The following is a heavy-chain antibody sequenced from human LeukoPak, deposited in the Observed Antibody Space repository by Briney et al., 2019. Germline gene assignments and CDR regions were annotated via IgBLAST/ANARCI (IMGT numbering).Heavy chain of an antibody. Sequence: KTSETLSLTCTVSGGPISSSSYYWGWIRQPPGKGLEWIGSIYYSGSTYYNPSLKSRVTISVDTSKNQFSLKLSSVTAADTAVYYCAGDNYDILTGYPYYFDYWGQGTLVTVSS. CDR1: GGPISSSSYY. V-gene: IGHV4-39*01. CDR3: AGDNYDILTGYPYYFDY. D-gene: IGHD3-9*01. J-gene: IGHJ4*02. CDR2: IYYSGST.